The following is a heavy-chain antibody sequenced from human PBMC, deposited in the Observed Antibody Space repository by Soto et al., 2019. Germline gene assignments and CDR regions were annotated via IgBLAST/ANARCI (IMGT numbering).Heavy chain of an antibody. CDR2: IYYSGST. CDR1: GGSISSGGYY. Sequence: PSETLSLTCTVSGGSISSGGYYWSWIRQHPGKGLEWIGDIYYSGSTYYNPSLKSRVTLSVDKSKNEFSLKMSSVTAADTAVYYCTSKFGQLLADAFDIWGQGTMVTVSS. V-gene: IGHV4-31*03. D-gene: IGHD3-10*01. CDR3: TSKFGQLLADAFDI. J-gene: IGHJ3*02.